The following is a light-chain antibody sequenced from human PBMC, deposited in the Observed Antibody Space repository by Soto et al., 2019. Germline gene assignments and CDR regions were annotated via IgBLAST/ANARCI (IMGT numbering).Light chain of an antibody. CDR2: DVH. CDR1: SSDVGGYNY. J-gene: IGLJ2*01. Sequence: QSALTQPASVSGSPGQSITISCAGTSSDVGGYNYVSWYQHHPGKVPRLIISDVHKRPSGVSDRFSGSKSGNTASLTISWRQDEDEADYYCASFTRSVTVVFGGGTKLTVL. CDR3: ASFTRSVTVV. V-gene: IGLV2-14*03.